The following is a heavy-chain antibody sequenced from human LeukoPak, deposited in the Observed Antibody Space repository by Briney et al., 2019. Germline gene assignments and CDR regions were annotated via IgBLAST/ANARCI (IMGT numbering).Heavy chain of an antibody. V-gene: IGHV4-59*01. Sequence: PSETLSLTCTVSGGSISSYYWSWIRQPPGKGLEWIGYIYYSGGTNYNPSLKSRVTISVDTSKNQFSLKLSSVTAADTAVYYCAREPGQLNWFDPWGQGTLVTVSS. J-gene: IGHJ5*02. CDR2: IYYSGGT. D-gene: IGHD1-14*01. CDR1: GGSISSYY. CDR3: AREPGQLNWFDP.